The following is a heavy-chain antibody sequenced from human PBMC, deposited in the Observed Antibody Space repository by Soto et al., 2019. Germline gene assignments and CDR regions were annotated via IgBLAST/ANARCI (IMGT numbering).Heavy chain of an antibody. V-gene: IGHV4-59*01. Sequence: SETLSLTCTVSGGSISSYYWSWIRQPPGKGLEWIGYIYYSGSTSYNPSLKSRVTISVDTSKNQFSLKLSSVTAADTAVYYCARASGYSSSWYPGNYYYYGMDVWGQGTTVTVSS. J-gene: IGHJ6*02. D-gene: IGHD6-13*01. CDR2: IYYSGST. CDR1: GGSISSYY. CDR3: ARASGYSSSWYPGNYYYYGMDV.